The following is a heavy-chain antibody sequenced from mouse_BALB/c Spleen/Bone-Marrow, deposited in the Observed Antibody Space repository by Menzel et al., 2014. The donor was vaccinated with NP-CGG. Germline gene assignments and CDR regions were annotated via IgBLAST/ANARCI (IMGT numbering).Heavy chain of an antibody. CDR3: ARDDCSRAMDY. V-gene: IGHV7-1*02. CDR1: GFTFSDFY. CDR2: SRNKANDYTT. J-gene: IGHJ4*01. Sequence: EVKVVESGGGLVQPGGSLRLSCATSGFTFSDFYMEWVRQPPGKRLEWIAASRNKANDYTTEYSASVKGRFIVSRDTSQSILYLQMNALRGEDTATYYCARDDCSRAMDYWGQGTSVTVSS.